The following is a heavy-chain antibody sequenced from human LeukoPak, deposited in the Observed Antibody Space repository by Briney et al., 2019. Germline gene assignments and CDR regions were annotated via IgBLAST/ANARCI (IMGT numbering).Heavy chain of an antibody. D-gene: IGHD3-22*01. CDR2: ISGSGGST. CDR1: GFTFSSYA. J-gene: IGHJ4*02. V-gene: IGHV3-23*01. Sequence: GGSLRLSCAASGFTFSSYAMSWVRQAPGKGLEGVSAISGSGGSTYYADSVKGRFTISRDNSKNTLYLQMNSLRAEDTAVYYCAKDYDSSGYYSSIDYWGQGTLVAVSS. CDR3: AKDYDSSGYYSSIDY.